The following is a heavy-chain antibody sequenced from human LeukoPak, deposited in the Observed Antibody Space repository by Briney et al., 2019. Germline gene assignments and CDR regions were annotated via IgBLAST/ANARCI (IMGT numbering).Heavy chain of an antibody. Sequence: RPSETLSLTCTVSGASISGHYWSWFRQPPGKGLEWIGYRHTSGSSTYNPSLKSRVAMSFDTSKSQFSLKLNSVTAADTALYYCARHQDYSGTTYYDYMDVWGKGTTVTVSS. V-gene: IGHV4-4*09. CDR1: GASISGHY. J-gene: IGHJ6*03. D-gene: IGHD4-11*01. CDR3: ARHQDYSGTTYYDYMDV. CDR2: RHTSGSS.